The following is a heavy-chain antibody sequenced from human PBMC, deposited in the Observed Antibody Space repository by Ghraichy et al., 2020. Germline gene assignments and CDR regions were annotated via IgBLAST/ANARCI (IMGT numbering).Heavy chain of an antibody. Sequence: SETLSLTCTVSGGSISSYYWSWIRQPAGKGLEWIGRIYTSGSTNYNPSLKSRVTMSVDTSKNQFSLKLSSVTAADTAVYYCARAKGDGYMDRFYFDLWGRGTLVTVSS. V-gene: IGHV4-4*07. CDR2: IYTSGST. CDR3: ARAKGDGYMDRFYFDL. CDR1: GGSISSYY. J-gene: IGHJ2*01. D-gene: IGHD5-24*01.